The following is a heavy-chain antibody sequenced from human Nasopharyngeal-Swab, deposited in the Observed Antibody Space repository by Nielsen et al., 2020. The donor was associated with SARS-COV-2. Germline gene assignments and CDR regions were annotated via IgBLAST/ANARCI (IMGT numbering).Heavy chain of an antibody. J-gene: IGHJ4*02. CDR2: INPNSGGT. D-gene: IGHD5-24*01. V-gene: IGHV1-2*06. Sequence: ASVKVSCKASGYAFTGYYMHWVRQAPGQGLEWIGRINPNSGGTNYAQKFQGRVTMTRDTSISTAYMELSRLRSDDTAVYYCARDREMVLDYWGQGTLVTVSS. CDR1: GYAFTGYY. CDR3: ARDREMVLDY.